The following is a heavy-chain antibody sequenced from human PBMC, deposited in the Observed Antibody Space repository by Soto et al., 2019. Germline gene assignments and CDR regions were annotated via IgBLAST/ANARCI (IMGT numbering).Heavy chain of an antibody. CDR3: AKFRGSSSGIIHY. CDR1: GFTFSSYA. CDR2: IGGSGGST. V-gene: IGHV3-23*01. J-gene: IGHJ4*02. Sequence: EVQLLESGGGLVQPGGSLRLSCAASGFTFSSYAMSWVRQAPGKGLNWVASISGIGGSGGSTYSADSVKGRFTISRDNSKNTLYLQINSLRSEDTAVYYCAKFRGSSSGIIHYWGQGTLVTVSS. D-gene: IGHD6-6*01.